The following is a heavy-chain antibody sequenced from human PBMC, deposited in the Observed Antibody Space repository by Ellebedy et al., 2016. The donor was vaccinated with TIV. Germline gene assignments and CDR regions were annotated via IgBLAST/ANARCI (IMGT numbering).Heavy chain of an antibody. V-gene: IGHV4-34*01. J-gene: IGHJ6*02. CDR3: ARLPISGYDLYYGMDV. D-gene: IGHD5-12*01. CDR1: GGSFSGYY. CDR2: INHSGST. Sequence: MPSETLSLTCAVYGGSFSGYYWSWIRQPPGKGLEWIGEINHSGSTNYNPSLKSRVTISVDTSKNQFSLKLSSVTAADTAVYYCARLPISGYDLYYGMDVWGQGTTVTVSS.